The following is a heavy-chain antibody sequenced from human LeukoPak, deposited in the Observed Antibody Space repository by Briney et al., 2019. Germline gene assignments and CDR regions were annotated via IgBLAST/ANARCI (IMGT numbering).Heavy chain of an antibody. J-gene: IGHJ6*03. CDR3: VKDKNDSGDYSSMDV. Sequence: GGSLRLSCAASGFTFSCYAMLWVRQAPGKGLEWVAFIQYDGRNKCCADSVKGRFTVSRDNSKNTLYLQMNSLRVEDTAIYYCVKDKNDSGDYSSMDVWGKGTTVTVSS. V-gene: IGHV3-30*02. CDR1: GFTFSCYA. CDR2: IQYDGRNK. D-gene: IGHD4-17*01.